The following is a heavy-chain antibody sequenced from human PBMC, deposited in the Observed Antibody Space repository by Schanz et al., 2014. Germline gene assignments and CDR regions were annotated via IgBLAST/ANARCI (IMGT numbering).Heavy chain of an antibody. Sequence: EVQLVESGGGLIQPGGSLRLSCAASGFGFSSYSMNWVRQAPGKGLEWVSYISGSSCTIYYADSMKGRFTVSRDNAENALYLQMNSLRAEDTAVYFCAKIERNEDWGQGTLVTVSS. V-gene: IGHV3-48*01. J-gene: IGHJ4*02. CDR3: AKIERNED. D-gene: IGHD1-1*01. CDR2: ISGSSCTI. CDR1: GFGFSSYS.